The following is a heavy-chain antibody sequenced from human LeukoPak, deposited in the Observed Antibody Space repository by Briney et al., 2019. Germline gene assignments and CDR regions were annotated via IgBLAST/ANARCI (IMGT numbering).Heavy chain of an antibody. CDR2: ISAYNGNT. D-gene: IGHD2-15*01. J-gene: IGHJ4*02. CDR1: GYTFTTYG. Sequence: GASVKVSCKTSGYTFTTYGITWVRQAPGQGLEWMGWISAYNGNTNYAQKLQGRVTMTRDMSTSTVYMELSSLRSEDTAVYYCAREGEDIVVVVAATGHVFDYWGQGTLVTVSS. V-gene: IGHV1-18*01. CDR3: AREGEDIVVVVAATGHVFDY.